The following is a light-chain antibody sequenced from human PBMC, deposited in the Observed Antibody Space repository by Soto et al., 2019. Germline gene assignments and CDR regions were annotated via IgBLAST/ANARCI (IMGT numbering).Light chain of an antibody. V-gene: IGKV3-20*01. CDR3: QQYGSSPQT. Sequence: EIVLTQSPGTLSLSPGERATLSCRASQSVSSSYLAWYQQKPGQAPTLLIYGASSRATGIPDRFSGSGCGTDFTLTISRLEPEDFAVYYCQQYGSSPQTFGQGTKVEIK. CDR2: GAS. CDR1: QSVSSSY. J-gene: IGKJ1*01.